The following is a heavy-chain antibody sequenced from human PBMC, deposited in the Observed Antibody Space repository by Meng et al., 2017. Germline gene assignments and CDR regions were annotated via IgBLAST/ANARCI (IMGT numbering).Heavy chain of an antibody. V-gene: IGHV1-3*01. J-gene: IGHJ3*02. Sequence: VYPVQSRGEVNRPGASVKVLCKASRDNVTSYARHRLRQGPRQKLEWMGLINAGNGNTKYTQKFQGRLTITMDISASTAYMELSRLRSEDTAVYYSVKLCGGGCYTYHYAFDIWGQGTMVTVSS. CDR2: INAGNGNT. CDR1: RDNVTSYA. CDR3: VKLCGGGCYTYHYAFDI. D-gene: IGHD2-21*02.